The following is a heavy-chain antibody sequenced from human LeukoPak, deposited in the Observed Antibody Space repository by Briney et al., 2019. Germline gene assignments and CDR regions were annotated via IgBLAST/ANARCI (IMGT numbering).Heavy chain of an antibody. CDR3: ARDGYCSGGSCYHRFDY. J-gene: IGHJ4*02. CDR2: INPNSGGT. CDR1: GYTFTGYY. V-gene: IGHV1-2*04. D-gene: IGHD2-15*01. Sequence: ASVKVSCKASGYTFTGYYMHWVRQAPGQGLEWMGWINPNSGGTNYAQKFQGWVTMARDTSISTAYMELSRLRSDDTAVYYCARDGYCSGGSCYHRFDYWGQGTLVTVSS.